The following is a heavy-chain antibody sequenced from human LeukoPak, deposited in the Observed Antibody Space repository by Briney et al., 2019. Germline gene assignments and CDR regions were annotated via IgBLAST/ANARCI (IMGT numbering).Heavy chain of an antibody. V-gene: IGHV3-15*01. J-gene: IGHJ4*02. D-gene: IGHD1-26*01. CDR1: GFTFSSYA. CDR2: IKSKTDGGTI. Sequence: GGSLRLSCAASGFTFSSYAMSWVRQAPGKGLEWIGRIKSKTDGGTIDYAPPVRGRFSISRDDSENTLSLQMIGLKTEDTGVYYCATGIVGTTSYWGQGTLVTVSS. CDR3: ATGIVGTTSY.